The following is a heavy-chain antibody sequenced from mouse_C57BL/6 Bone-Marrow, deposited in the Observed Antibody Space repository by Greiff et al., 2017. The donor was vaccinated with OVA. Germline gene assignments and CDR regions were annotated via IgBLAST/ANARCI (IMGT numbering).Heavy chain of an antibody. CDR2: ISSGGSYT. Sequence: EVHLVESGGDLVKPGGSLKLSCAASGFTFSSYGMSWVRQTPDKRLEWVATISSGGSYTYYPDSVKGRFTISRDNAKNTLYLQMSSLKSEDTAMYYCARPYGYGYWYFDVWGTGTTVTVSS. CDR1: GFTFSSYG. D-gene: IGHD2-2*01. V-gene: IGHV5-6*01. J-gene: IGHJ1*03. CDR3: ARPYGYGYWYFDV.